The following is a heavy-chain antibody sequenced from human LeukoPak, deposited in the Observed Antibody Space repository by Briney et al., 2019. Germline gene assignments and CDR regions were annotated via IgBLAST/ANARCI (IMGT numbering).Heavy chain of an antibody. J-gene: IGHJ3*02. CDR2: INWNGGST. CDR3: AKGLDYYGSGGDAFDI. D-gene: IGHD3-10*01. V-gene: IGHV3-20*04. Sequence: PGGSLRLSCAASGFTFDDYGMSWVRQAPGKGLEWVSGINWNGGSTGYADSVKGRFTISRDNAKNSLYLQMNSLRAEDTALYYCAKGLDYYGSGGDAFDIWGQGTMVTVSS. CDR1: GFTFDDYG.